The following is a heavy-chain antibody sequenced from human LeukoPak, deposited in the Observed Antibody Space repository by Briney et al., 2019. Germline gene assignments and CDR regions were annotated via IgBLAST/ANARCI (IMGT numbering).Heavy chain of an antibody. CDR1: GYTFTGYY. CDR2: INPNSGGT. CDR3: AVAYYYGSAPAYNWFDP. Sequence: GASVKVSCKASGYTFTGYYTHWVRQAPGQGLEWMGWINPNSGGTNYAQKFQGRVTMTRDTSISTAYMELSSLRSEDTAVYYCAVAYYYGSAPAYNWFDPWGQGTLVTVSS. V-gene: IGHV1-2*02. J-gene: IGHJ5*02. D-gene: IGHD3-10*01.